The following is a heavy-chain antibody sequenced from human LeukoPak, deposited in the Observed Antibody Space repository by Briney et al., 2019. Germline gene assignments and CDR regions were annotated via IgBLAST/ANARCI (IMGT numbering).Heavy chain of an antibody. V-gene: IGHV4-34*01. Sequence: PETLFLTCAVYGGSFSGYYWSWIRQPPGKGLEWIGEINHSGSTNYNPSLKSRVTISVDTSKNQFSLKLSSVTAADTAVYYCARVDLAVAGTNYFDYWGQGTLVTVSS. CDR3: ARVDLAVAGTNYFDY. J-gene: IGHJ4*02. D-gene: IGHD6-19*01. CDR1: GGSFSGYY. CDR2: INHSGST.